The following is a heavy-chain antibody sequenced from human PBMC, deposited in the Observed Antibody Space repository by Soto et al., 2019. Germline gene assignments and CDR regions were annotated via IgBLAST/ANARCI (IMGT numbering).Heavy chain of an antibody. Sequence: KESGPTLVNPTQTLTLTCTFSGFSLSPSGLGVGWIRQPPGKALEWLALIYWDDDKRYSPSLKSRLTITKDTSKNQVVLTLTNMDPMDTATYYCAHRRQILDYWGQGILVTVSA. J-gene: IGHJ4*02. CDR3: AHRRQILDY. CDR2: IYWDDDK. V-gene: IGHV2-5*02. CDR1: GFSLSPSGLG.